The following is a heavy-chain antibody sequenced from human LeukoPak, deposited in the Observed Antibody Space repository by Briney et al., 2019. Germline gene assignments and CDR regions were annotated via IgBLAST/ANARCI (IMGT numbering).Heavy chain of an antibody. CDR2: IGGNGGTT. D-gene: IGHD3-3*01. Sequence: GGSLRLSCAASGFTFNNHGMTWVRQAPGKGLEWVSAIGGNGGTTYYADSVKGRFIISRDNAKNTLYLQMNSLRAEDTAVYYCAKDSRFXXXLWDYWGXGTLVTVS. CDR1: GFTFNNHG. V-gene: IGHV3-23*01. CDR3: AKDSRFXXXLWDY. J-gene: IGHJ4*02.